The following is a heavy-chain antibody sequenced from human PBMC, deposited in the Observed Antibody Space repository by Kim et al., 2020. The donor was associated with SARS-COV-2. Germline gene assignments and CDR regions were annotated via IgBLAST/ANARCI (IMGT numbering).Heavy chain of an antibody. Sequence: DAGKVRFNVSRDNAKKSLYLQMNSLRAEDTALYYCARDVFPRSGYSPFNVWGQGTMVTVSS. J-gene: IGHJ3*01. D-gene: IGHD3-3*01. CDR3: ARDVFPRSGYSPFNV. V-gene: IGHV3-11*01.